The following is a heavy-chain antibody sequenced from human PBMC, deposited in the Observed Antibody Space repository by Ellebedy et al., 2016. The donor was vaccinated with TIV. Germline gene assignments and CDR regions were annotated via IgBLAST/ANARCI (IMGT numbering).Heavy chain of an antibody. CDR2: INPSGGST. Sequence: AASVKVSCKASGYTFTSYYIHWVRQAPGQGLEWMGIINPSGGSTSYAQKFQGRVTMTRDTSTSTVYTELSSLRSEDTAVYYCARDKNLHYSDSSGPEDVWGQGTTVTVSS. CDR1: GYTFTSYY. CDR3: ARDKNLHYSDSSGPEDV. V-gene: IGHV1-46*01. J-gene: IGHJ6*02. D-gene: IGHD3-22*01.